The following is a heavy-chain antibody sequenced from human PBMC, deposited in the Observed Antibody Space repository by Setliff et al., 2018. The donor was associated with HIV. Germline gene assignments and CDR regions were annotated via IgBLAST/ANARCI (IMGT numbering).Heavy chain of an antibody. CDR1: VTFSNAW. CDR3: TAVGSLAGRRPELN. J-gene: IGHJ4*02. D-gene: IGHD6-6*01. V-gene: IGHV3-15*01. CDR2: LRSKIDGGTT. Sequence: VTFSNAWMNWVRQAPGKGLEWVARLRSKIDGGTTEYAAPVKGRFTISRDDSINTLYLQMNSLKTEDTAVYFCTAVGSLAGRRPELNWGRGTLVTVSS.